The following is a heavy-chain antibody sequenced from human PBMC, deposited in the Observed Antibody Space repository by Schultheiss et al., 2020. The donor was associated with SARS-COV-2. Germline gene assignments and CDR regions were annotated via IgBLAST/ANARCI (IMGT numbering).Heavy chain of an antibody. D-gene: IGHD3-16*01. CDR3: AREGESRPNWFDP. CDR2: IFPIHGVA. J-gene: IGHJ5*02. Sequence: SVKVSCKASGGTFSSYTISWVRQAPGQGLEWIGSIFPIHGVANSEQKFKGRVTMTRDTFTSTVYMELSSLRSEDTAVYYCAREGESRPNWFDPWGQGALITV. V-gene: IGHV1-69*04. CDR1: GGTFSSYT.